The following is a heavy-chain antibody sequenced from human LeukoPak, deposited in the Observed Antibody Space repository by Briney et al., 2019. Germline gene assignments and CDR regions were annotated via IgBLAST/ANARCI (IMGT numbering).Heavy chain of an antibody. CDR1: GFTFSSYE. CDR2: IKQDGSEK. Sequence: PGGSLRLSCAASGFTFSSYEMNWVRQAPGKGLEWVANIKQDGSEKYYVDSVKGRFTISRDNAKNSLYLQMNSLRAEDTAVYYCARERYDAFDIWGQGTMVTVSS. CDR3: ARERYDAFDI. D-gene: IGHD4-17*01. V-gene: IGHV3-7*04. J-gene: IGHJ3*02.